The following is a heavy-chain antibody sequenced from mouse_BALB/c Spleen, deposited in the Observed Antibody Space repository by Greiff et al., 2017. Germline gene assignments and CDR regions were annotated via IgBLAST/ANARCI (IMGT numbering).Heavy chain of an antibody. D-gene: IGHD2-14*01. CDR2: IWAGGST. CDR3: ARDGYRYEVAY. CDR1: GFSLTSYG. V-gene: IGHV2-9*02. Sequence: VKVVESGPGLVAPSQSLSITCTVSGFSLTSYGVHWVRQPPGKGLEWLGVIWAGGSTNYNSALMSRLSISKDNSKSQVFLKMNSLQTDDTAMYYCARDGYRYEVAYWGQGTLVTVSA. J-gene: IGHJ3*01.